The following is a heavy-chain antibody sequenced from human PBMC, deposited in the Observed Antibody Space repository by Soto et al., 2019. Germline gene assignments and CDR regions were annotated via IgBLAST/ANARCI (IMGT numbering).Heavy chain of an antibody. CDR2: IYYSGST. CDR3: PSGVVRGINPDVFDI. Sequence: SETLCLTSTVAGGSISGSGYYWGWIRQPPGKGLEWIGSIYYSGSTYYNPALKSRVTISVDTSKNQFSLKLSSVTAADTAVYYCPSGVVRGINPDVFDIWGQGTMVTVSS. J-gene: IGHJ3*02. CDR1: GGSISGSGYY. V-gene: IGHV4-39*01. D-gene: IGHD3-3*01.